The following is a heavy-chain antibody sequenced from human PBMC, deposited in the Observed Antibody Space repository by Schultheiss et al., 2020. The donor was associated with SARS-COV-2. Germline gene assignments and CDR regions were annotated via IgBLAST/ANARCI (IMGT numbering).Heavy chain of an antibody. V-gene: IGHV1-8*02. CDR3: AKANYYDSSGYYPGGEPG. CDR1: GYTFTSYG. CDR2: MNPNSGNT. J-gene: IGHJ4*02. D-gene: IGHD3-22*01. Sequence: ASVKVSCKASGYTFTSYGINWVRQATGQGLEWMGWMNPNSGNTGYAQKFQGRVTMTRNTSISTAYMELSRLRSDDTAVYYCAKANYYDSSGYYPGGEPGWGQGTLVTVSS.